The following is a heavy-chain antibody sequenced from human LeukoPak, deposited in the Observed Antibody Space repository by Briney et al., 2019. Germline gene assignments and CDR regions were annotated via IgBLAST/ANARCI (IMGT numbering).Heavy chain of an antibody. Sequence: SETLSLTCTVSGGSISSGGSYWSWIRQHPGKGLEWIGYIYYSGSTYYNPSLKSRVTISVDTSKNQFSLKLSSVTAADTAVYYCARDSHIQLDAFDIRGQGTMVTVSS. D-gene: IGHD5-18*01. CDR1: GGSISSGGSY. V-gene: IGHV4-31*03. CDR3: ARDSHIQLDAFDI. J-gene: IGHJ3*02. CDR2: IYYSGST.